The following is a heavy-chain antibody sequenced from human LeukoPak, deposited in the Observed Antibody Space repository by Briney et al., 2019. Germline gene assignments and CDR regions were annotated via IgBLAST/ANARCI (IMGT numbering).Heavy chain of an antibody. CDR2: ISGSGGST. V-gene: IGHV3-23*01. CDR1: GFTFSIYA. J-gene: IGHJ4*02. Sequence: GGSLRLSCAASGFTFSIYAMSWVRQAPGKGLEWVSAISGSGGSTYYADSVKGRFTISRDNSKDTLYLQMNSLRAEDTAVYYCASQPTMTTVDYWGQGTLVTVSS. D-gene: IGHD4-17*01. CDR3: ASQPTMTTVDY.